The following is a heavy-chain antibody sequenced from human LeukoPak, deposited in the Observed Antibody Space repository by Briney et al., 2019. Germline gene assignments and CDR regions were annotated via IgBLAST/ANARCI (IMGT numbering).Heavy chain of an antibody. V-gene: IGHV3-30*18. CDR2: ISRDGSKE. J-gene: IGHJ4*02. Sequence: GGSLRLSCAASGFTFSSYAMHWVRQVPGKGLEWVAVISRDGSKEYYADSVKGRFTISRDNSKNTLYLQTNSLRGADSAVYYCAKDHAGLGVFDYWGQGTLVTVSS. CDR3: AKDHAGLGVFDY. D-gene: IGHD3-16*01. CDR1: GFTFSSYA.